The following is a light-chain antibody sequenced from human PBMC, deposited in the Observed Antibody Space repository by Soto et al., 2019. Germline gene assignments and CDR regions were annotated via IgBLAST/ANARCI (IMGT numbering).Light chain of an antibody. V-gene: IGKV3-20*01. CDR1: QSVSSSY. CDR3: QQYDNWPPWT. J-gene: IGKJ1*01. CDR2: GAS. Sequence: ENVLTQSPGTLSLSPGERATLSCRASQSVSSSYLAWYQQKPGQAPRLLIYGASSRATGIPDRFSGSGSGTDFTLTISRLEPEDFAVYYCQQYDNWPPWTFGQGTKVDIK.